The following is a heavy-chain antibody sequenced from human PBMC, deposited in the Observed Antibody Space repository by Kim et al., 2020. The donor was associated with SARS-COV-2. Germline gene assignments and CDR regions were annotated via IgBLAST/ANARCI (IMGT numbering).Heavy chain of an antibody. CDR3: ASAVNLPGY. CDR2: IRSGSSHM. V-gene: IGHV3-21*06. Sequence: GGSLRLSCAGSGFIFNSYTINWVRQAPGKELEWVSSIRSGSSHMFYADAVKGRFIISRDDAKNSVFLQMNSLRAEDTAVYFCASAVNLPGYWGQGTLVTV. CDR1: GFIFNSYT. J-gene: IGHJ4*02.